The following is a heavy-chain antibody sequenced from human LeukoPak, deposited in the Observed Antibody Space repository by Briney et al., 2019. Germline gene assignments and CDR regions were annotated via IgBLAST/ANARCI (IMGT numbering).Heavy chain of an antibody. Sequence: GGSLRLSCAASGFTFGSYAMSSVRQAAGNGLEWVSAISGSGGNTYYADSVKGRFTISRDNSKNTLYLQMNSLRAEDTAVYYCAKDKYYDSSGYLDYWGQGTLVTVSS. CDR2: ISGSGGNT. V-gene: IGHV3-23*01. CDR3: AKDKYYDSSGYLDY. D-gene: IGHD3-22*01. CDR1: GFTFGSYA. J-gene: IGHJ4*02.